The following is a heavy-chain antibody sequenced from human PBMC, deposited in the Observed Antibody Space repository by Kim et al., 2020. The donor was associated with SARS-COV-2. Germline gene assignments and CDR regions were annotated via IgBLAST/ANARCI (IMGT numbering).Heavy chain of an antibody. CDR3: AIGTSGYPYYFDF. Sequence: SETLSLTCTVSTDSSASGAYYWNWVRQQPGRGPEWIGSVYYTGSTYFNPSLKSRIAISLDTSQTQFYLNLTSATAADTAVYYCAIGTSGYPYYFDFWGQGALVAVSS. D-gene: IGHD3-9*01. V-gene: IGHV4-31*03. CDR1: TDSSASGAYY. CDR2: VYYTGST. J-gene: IGHJ4*02.